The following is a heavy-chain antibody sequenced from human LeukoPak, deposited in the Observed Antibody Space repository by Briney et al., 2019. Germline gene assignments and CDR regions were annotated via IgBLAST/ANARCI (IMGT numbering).Heavy chain of an antibody. CDR1: GGSVSSGSYY. Sequence: SETLSLTCTVSGGSVSSGSYYRSWIRQPPGKGLEWIGYIYYSGSTNYNPSLKSRVTISVDTSKNQFSLKLSSVTAADTAVYYCARGQWSLYYFDYWGQGTLVTVSS. J-gene: IGHJ4*02. CDR3: ARGQWSLYYFDY. CDR2: IYYSGST. V-gene: IGHV4-61*01. D-gene: IGHD6-19*01.